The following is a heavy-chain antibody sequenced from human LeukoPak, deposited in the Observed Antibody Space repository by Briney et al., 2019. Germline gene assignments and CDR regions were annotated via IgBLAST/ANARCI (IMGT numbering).Heavy chain of an antibody. J-gene: IGHJ4*02. Sequence: SETLSLTCTVSGGSISSYYWNWIRQPPGKGLEWIGYIYYSGSTNYNPSLKSRVTISVDTSKNQFSLKLSSVTAADTAVYYCARGADSSGYYSIFYFDYWDQGTLVTVSS. CDR2: IYYSGST. CDR1: GGSISSYY. CDR3: ARGADSSGYYSIFYFDY. D-gene: IGHD3-22*01. V-gene: IGHV4-59*01.